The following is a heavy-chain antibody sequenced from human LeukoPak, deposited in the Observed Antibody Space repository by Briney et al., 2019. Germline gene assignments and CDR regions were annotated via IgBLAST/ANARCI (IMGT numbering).Heavy chain of an antibody. J-gene: IGHJ3*02. D-gene: IGHD3-10*01. CDR1: GYTFTTLD. V-gene: IGHV1-8*03. Sequence: GASVKVSCKASGYTFTTLDINWVRQATGQGLEWMGWINPNSGNTGYAQKFQGRVTITRDTSITTAYMELSSLRSEDTAVYYCARDLWDGSGSYFAFDIWGLGTMVTVSS. CDR3: ARDLWDGSGSYFAFDI. CDR2: INPNSGNT.